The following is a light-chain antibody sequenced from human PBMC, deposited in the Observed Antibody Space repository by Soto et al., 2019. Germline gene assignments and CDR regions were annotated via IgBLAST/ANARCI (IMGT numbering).Light chain of an antibody. Sequence: IQMTQSPSSLSASVGDRVTITCRASHDISTHLNWYQQMPGKAPKLLIYETSNVQTGVPSRFNGHGSGTDFVFTISSLQPEDIGTYYCQQYDNVGITFGQGTRLDIK. CDR3: QQYDNVGIT. CDR2: ETS. CDR1: HDISTH. V-gene: IGKV1-33*01. J-gene: IGKJ5*01.